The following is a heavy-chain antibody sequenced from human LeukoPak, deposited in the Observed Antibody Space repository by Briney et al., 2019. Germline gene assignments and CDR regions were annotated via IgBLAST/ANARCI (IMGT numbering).Heavy chain of an antibody. CDR1: GFTFSGSA. V-gene: IGHV3-73*01. Sequence: GGSLRLSCAASGFTFSGSAMHWVRQASGKGLEWVGRVRSKANSYATAYAASVKGRFTISRDDSKNTAYLQMNSLKTEDTAVYYCTKSLPFKTDAFDIWGQGTMVTVSS. CDR3: TKSLPFKTDAFDI. CDR2: VRSKANSYAT. J-gene: IGHJ3*02.